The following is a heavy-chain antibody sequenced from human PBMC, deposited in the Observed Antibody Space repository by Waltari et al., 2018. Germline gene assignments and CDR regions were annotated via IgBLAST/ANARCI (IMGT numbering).Heavy chain of an antibody. CDR2: MNSKSGKQ. J-gene: IGHJ3*02. Sequence: QVQLVQSGAEVKKPGASVKVSCKASGYPFTSYDINWVRQATGQGLEWMGWMNSKSGKQGYAKKFQGRVTITRNTSISTAYMGLSSLRSEDTAVYYCARRRYFDWLLYWADAFDIWGQGTMVTVSS. V-gene: IGHV1-8*03. D-gene: IGHD3-9*01. CDR3: ARRRYFDWLLYWADAFDI. CDR1: GYPFTSYD.